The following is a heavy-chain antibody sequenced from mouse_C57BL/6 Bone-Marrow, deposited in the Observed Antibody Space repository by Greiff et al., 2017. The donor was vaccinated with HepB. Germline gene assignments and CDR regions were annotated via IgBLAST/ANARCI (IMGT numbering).Heavy chain of an antibody. D-gene: IGHD1-1*01. CDR2: IYPGSGST. Sequence: QVQLQQPGAELVKPGASVKMSCKASGYTFTSYWITWVKQRPGQGLEWIGDIYPGSGSTNYNEKFKSKATLTVDTSSSTAYMQISSLTSEDSAVYYCARGTTAVAPFYWGQGTTLTVSS. CDR3: ARGTTAVAPFY. J-gene: IGHJ2*01. V-gene: IGHV1-55*01. CDR1: GYTFTSYW.